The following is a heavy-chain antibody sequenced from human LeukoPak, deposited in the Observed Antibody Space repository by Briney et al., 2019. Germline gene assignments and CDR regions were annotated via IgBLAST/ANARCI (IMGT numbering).Heavy chain of an antibody. CDR1: GFTFRRYR. CDR3: ARDHPPGIRYFVYQYGMDV. Sequence: GGSLRLSCAGPGFTFRRYRMSWVRQAPGKGLEWVANIKQEEGVKYYVDSVKGRFTISRDNAKNSLFMEMNSLRAENTAVYYCARDHPPGIRYFVYQYGMDVWGEGTTVTVSS. V-gene: IGHV3-7*03. D-gene: IGHD3-9*01. J-gene: IGHJ6*04. CDR2: IKQEEGVK.